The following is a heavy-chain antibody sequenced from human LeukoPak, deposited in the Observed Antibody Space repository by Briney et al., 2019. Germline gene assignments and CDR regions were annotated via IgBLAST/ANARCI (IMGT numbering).Heavy chain of an antibody. CDR1: GFTFSSYS. CDR2: ISSSSSTI. Sequence: GGSLRLSCAASGFTFSSYSMNWVRQAPGKGLEWVSYISSSSSTIYYADSVKGRFTISRDNAKNSLYLQMNSLRAEDTAVYYCATYCSSTSCLSDPWGQGTLVTVSS. D-gene: IGHD2-2*01. J-gene: IGHJ5*02. V-gene: IGHV3-48*01. CDR3: ATYCSSTSCLSDP.